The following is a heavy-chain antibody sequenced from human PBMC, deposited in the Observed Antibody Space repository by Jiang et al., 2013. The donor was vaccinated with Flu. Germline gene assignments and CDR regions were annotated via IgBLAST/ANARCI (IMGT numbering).Heavy chain of an antibody. D-gene: IGHD6-6*01. V-gene: IGHV1-18*04. Sequence: GAEVKKPGASVKVSCKASGYTFTSYGTSWVRQAPGQGLEWMGWISAYNGNTNYAQKFQGRVTMTRNTSISTAYMELSSLRSEDTAVYYCARDRSIAARPGLSGYWGQGTLVTVSS. CDR2: ISAYNGNT. J-gene: IGHJ4*02. CDR3: ARDRSIAARPGLSGY. CDR1: GYTFTSYG.